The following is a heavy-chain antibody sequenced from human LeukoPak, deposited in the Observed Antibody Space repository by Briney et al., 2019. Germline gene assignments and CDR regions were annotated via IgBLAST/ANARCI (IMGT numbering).Heavy chain of an antibody. CDR2: INHSGST. J-gene: IGHJ4*02. CDR3: ARVRSSAGFDY. CDR1: GGSFSGYY. V-gene: IGHV4-34*01. Sequence: SETLSLTCAVYGGSFSGYYWSWIRQPSGKGLEWIGEINHSGSTNYNPSLKSRVTISVDTSKNQFSLKLSSVTAADTAVYYCARVRSSAGFDYWGQGTLVTVSS. D-gene: IGHD6-25*01.